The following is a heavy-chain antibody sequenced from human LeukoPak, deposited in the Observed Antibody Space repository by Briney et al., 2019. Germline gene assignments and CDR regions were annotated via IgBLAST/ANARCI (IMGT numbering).Heavy chain of an antibody. Sequence: GGSLRLSCAASGFSFNESYMTWNRQAPGKGLEWVAYISGRGFSMYYADSVKGRFTISRDNARNSLYLKMSSLRADDPAVYYCAGRKRRFDYWGRGTLVTVSS. V-gene: IGHV3-11*01. CDR3: AGRKRRFDY. J-gene: IGHJ4*02. CDR2: ISGRGFSM. D-gene: IGHD1-26*01. CDR1: GFSFNESY.